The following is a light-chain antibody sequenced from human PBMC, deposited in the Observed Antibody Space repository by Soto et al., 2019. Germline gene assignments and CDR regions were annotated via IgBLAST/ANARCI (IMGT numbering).Light chain of an antibody. J-gene: IGLJ2*01. CDR2: VGTGGIVG. CDR1: SGYSNYK. Sequence: QSVLTQPPSASASLGASVTLTCTLSSGYSNYKVDWYQQRPGKGPRFVMRVGTGGIVGSKGDGIPDRFSVLGSGLNRYLTIKNSQEDDESDYHCGADHGSGSNFVVFGGATKRTVL. CDR3: GADHGSGSNFVV. V-gene: IGLV9-49*01.